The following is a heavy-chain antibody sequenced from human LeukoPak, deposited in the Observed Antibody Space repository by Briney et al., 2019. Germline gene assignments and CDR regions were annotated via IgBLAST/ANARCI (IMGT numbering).Heavy chain of an antibody. D-gene: IGHD3-16*02. CDR3: AKSLYGGCDY. Sequence: GGSLRLSCAASGFSFSTYAMSWVRQAPGKGLEWVSGVNGNGGSTSYADSVKGRFTIFRDNSKNTVYPQMNSLRVEDTAVYYCAKSLYGGCDYWGQGTVVTVSS. CDR2: VNGNGGST. V-gene: IGHV3-23*01. J-gene: IGHJ4*02. CDR1: GFSFSTYA.